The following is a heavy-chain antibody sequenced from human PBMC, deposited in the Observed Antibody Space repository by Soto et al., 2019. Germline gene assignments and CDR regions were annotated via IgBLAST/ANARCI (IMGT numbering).Heavy chain of an antibody. V-gene: IGHV3-30*18. CDR1: GFTFSSYG. CDR2: ISYDGSNK. J-gene: IGHJ4*02. CDR3: AKLWFGEEISPDDY. Sequence: GGSLRLSCAASGFTFSSYGMHWVRQAPGKGLEWVAVISYDGSNKYYADSVKGRFTISRDNSKNTLYLQMNSLRAEDTAVYYCAKLWFGEEISPDDYWGQGTLVTVSS. D-gene: IGHD3-10*01.